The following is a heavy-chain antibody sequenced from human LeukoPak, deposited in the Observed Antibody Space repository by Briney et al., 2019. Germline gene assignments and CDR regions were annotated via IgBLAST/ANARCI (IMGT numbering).Heavy chain of an antibody. J-gene: IGHJ4*02. V-gene: IGHV3-21*01. CDR3: ARLPERYYDSSGYRGGY. CDR2: ISSSSSYI. Sequence: GGSLRLSCAASGFTFSSYSMNWVRQAPGKGLEWVSSISSSSSYIYYADSVKGRFTISRDNAKNSLYLQMNSLRAEDTAVYYCARLPERYYDSSGYRGGYWGQGTLVTVSS. D-gene: IGHD3-22*01. CDR1: GFTFSSYS.